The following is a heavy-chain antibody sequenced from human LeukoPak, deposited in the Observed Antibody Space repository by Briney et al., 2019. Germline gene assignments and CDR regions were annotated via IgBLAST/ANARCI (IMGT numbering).Heavy chain of an antibody. D-gene: IGHD1-26*01. J-gene: IGHJ4*02. CDR3: ASLEVGSTPFDY. Sequence: GGSLRLSCAASGFTFSNSWMHWVRQAPGKGLEWVSYISAGSSMIYYADSVKGRFTISRDNAKNSLSLQMNSLRAEDTAVYYCASLEVGSTPFDYWGQGTPVTVSS. V-gene: IGHV3-48*01. CDR2: ISAGSSMI. CDR1: GFTFSNSW.